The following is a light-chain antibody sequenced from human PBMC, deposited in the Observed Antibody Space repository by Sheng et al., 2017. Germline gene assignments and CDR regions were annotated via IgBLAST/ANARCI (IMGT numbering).Light chain of an antibody. CDR1: QGISNY. CDR3: QKYNSALWT. V-gene: IGKV1-27*01. J-gene: IGKJ1*01. CDR2: AAS. Sequence: DIQMTQSPSSLSASVGDRVTITCRASQGISNYLAWYQQKPGKVPKLLIYAASTLQSGVPSRFSGTGSGTDFTLTISSLQSEDVATYYCQKYNSALWTFGQGTKVEIK.